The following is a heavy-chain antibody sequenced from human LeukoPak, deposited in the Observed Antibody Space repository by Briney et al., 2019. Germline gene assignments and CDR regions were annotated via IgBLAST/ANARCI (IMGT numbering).Heavy chain of an antibody. CDR1: GGTFSSYA. CDR3: AREVYDSSGYYGY. V-gene: IGHV1-69*04. D-gene: IGHD3-22*01. CDR2: IIPILGIA. Sequence: ASVKVSCKASGGTFSSYAISWVRQAPGQGLEWMGRIIPILGIANYAQKFQGWVTMTRDTSISTAYMELSRLRSDDTAVYHCAREVYDSSGYYGYWGQGTLVTVSS. J-gene: IGHJ4*02.